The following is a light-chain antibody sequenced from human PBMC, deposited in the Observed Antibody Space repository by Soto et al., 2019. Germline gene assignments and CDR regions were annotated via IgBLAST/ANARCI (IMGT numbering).Light chain of an antibody. CDR1: SSDVGGYNF. J-gene: IGLJ1*01. V-gene: IGLV2-8*01. CDR2: EVS. Sequence: QSALTQPPSASGSPGQSVTISCTGTSSDVGGYNFVSWYQQHPGKAPKLMIFEVSKRPSGVPDRFSGSKSGNTASLTVSGLQAEDEADYYCSSYAGSNTRFGTWTKLTVL. CDR3: SSYAGSNTR.